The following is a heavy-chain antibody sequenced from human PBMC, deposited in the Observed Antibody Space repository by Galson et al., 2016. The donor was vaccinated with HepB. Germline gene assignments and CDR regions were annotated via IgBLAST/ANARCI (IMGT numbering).Heavy chain of an antibody. CDR3: AREQLERPSWFDP. V-gene: IGHV4-4*07. CDR1: GVSVTHFY. CDR2: TFSSGGS. Sequence: SETLSLTCTVSGVSVTHFYWSWLRQPAGKGLEWIGRTFSSGGSIYNPSLRSRVTMSVDTSKNQFSLKLKSVTAADTAVYYCAREQLERPSWFDPWGQGTLVIVSS. J-gene: IGHJ5*02. D-gene: IGHD1-1*01.